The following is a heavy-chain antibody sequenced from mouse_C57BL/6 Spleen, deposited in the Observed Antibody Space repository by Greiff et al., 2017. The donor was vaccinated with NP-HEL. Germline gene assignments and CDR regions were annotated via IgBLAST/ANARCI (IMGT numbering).Heavy chain of an antibody. CDR3: ARDGDGNYGFAY. D-gene: IGHD2-1*01. Sequence: VQLQQPGAELVMPGASVKLSCKASGYTFTSYWMHWVKQRPGQGLEWIGEIDPSDSYTNYNQKFKGKSTLTVDKSSSTAYMQLSSLTSEDSAVYYCARDGDGNYGFAYWGQGTLVTVSA. J-gene: IGHJ3*01. CDR2: IDPSDSYT. V-gene: IGHV1-69*01. CDR1: GYTFTSYW.